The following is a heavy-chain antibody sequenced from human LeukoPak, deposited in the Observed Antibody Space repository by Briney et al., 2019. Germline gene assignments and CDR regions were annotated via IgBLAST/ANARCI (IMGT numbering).Heavy chain of an antibody. V-gene: IGHV3-23*01. CDR1: GFTFSSYA. Sequence: VGSLRLSCAASGFTFSSYAMSWVRQAPGKGLEWVSAISGSGGSPYSTDSVKGRFTISRDNSKNTLYLQMNSLRAEDTAVYYCAKDHAYRYSGYDWGYGHQFAGAYFDYWGQGTLVTVSS. CDR3: AKDHAYRYSGYDWGYGHQFAGAYFDY. D-gene: IGHD5-12*01. J-gene: IGHJ4*02. CDR2: ISGSGGSP.